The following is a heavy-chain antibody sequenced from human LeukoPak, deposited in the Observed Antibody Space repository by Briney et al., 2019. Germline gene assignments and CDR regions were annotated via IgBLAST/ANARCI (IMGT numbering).Heavy chain of an antibody. D-gene: IGHD3-10*01. CDR2: IYSGGST. Sequence: PGGSLRLSCAASGFTVSSNYMSWVRQAPGKGLEWVSVIYSGGSTYYADSVKGRFTISRDNSKNTLYLQMNSLRAEDTAVYYCARDRVLLWFGESSDYYYYYGMDVWGQGTTVTVSS. CDR3: ARDRVLLWFGESSDYYYYYGMDV. J-gene: IGHJ6*02. V-gene: IGHV3-53*01. CDR1: GFTVSSNY.